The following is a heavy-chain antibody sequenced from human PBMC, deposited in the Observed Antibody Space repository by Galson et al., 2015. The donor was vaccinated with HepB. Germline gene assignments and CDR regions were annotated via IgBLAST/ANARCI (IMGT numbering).Heavy chain of an antibody. V-gene: IGHV3-7*01. CDR3: ARIGFSGYDFDY. D-gene: IGHD5-12*01. Sequence: SLRLSCAVSGFTFSSYWMSWVRQAPGKGLEWVANIKQDGSGKHYVDFVKGRFTISRDNAKNSLYLQMNSLRAEDTAVYYCARIGFSGYDFDYWGQGTLVTVSS. CDR1: GFTFSSYW. J-gene: IGHJ4*02. CDR2: IKQDGSGK.